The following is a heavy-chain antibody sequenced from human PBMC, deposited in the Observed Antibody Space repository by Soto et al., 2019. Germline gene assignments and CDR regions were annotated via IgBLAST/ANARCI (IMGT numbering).Heavy chain of an antibody. CDR1: VYTFTNYW. J-gene: IGHJ6*02. CDR3: AASIFYYGMDV. CDR2: IYPGDSDT. Sequence: CKVSVYTFTNYWMVGVGQMPGKGLEWMGIIYPGDSDTKYNPSFQGQVTISADKSITTTYLQWSSLKASYTAIYYCAASIFYYGMDVWGQGTTVTVS. V-gene: IGHV5-51*01.